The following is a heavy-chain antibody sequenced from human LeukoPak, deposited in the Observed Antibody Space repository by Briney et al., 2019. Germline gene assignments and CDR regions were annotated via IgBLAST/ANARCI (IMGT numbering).Heavy chain of an antibody. J-gene: IGHJ4*02. CDR2: INPNSGGT. CDR1: GYTFTGYY. Sequence: GASVKVSCKASGYTFTGYYMHWVRQAPGQGLEWMGWINPNSGGTNYAQKFQGRVTMTRDTSISTAYMELSRLRSDDTAVYYCARGVGYYDSSAYYFDYWGQGTLVTVSS. V-gene: IGHV1-2*02. CDR3: ARGVGYYDSSAYYFDY. D-gene: IGHD3-22*01.